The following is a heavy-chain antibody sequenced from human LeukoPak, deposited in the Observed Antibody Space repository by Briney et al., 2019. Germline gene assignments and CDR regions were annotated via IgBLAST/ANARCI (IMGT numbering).Heavy chain of an antibody. CDR3: AKEPERFGEHSLDY. D-gene: IGHD3-10*01. J-gene: IGHJ4*02. V-gene: IGHV3-33*06. CDR1: GFTFSNAW. Sequence: PGGSLRLSCAASGFTFSNAWMSWVRQAPGKGLEWVAVIWYDGSNKYYADSVKGRFTISRDNSKNTLYLQMNSLRAEDTAVYYCAKEPERFGEHSLDYWGQGTLVTVSS. CDR2: IWYDGSNK.